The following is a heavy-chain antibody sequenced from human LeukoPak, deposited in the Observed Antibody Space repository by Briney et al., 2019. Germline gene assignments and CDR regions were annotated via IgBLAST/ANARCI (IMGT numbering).Heavy chain of an antibody. CDR1: GGSISSSNW. D-gene: IGHD2-15*01. J-gene: IGHJ2*01. CDR2: IYHSGST. CDR3: ARDGVVVAPTTGDWYFDL. Sequence: SETLSLTCTVSGGSISSSNWWSWVRQPPGKGLEWIGEIYHSGSTNYNPSLKSRVTISVDKSKNQFSLKLSSVTAADTAVYYRARDGVVVAPTTGDWYFDLWGRGTLVTVSS. V-gene: IGHV4-4*02.